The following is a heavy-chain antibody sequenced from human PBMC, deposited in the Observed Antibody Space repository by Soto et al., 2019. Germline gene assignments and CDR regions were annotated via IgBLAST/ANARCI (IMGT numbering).Heavy chain of an antibody. D-gene: IGHD3-10*01. CDR3: AREISTSYGSGSYYQSAPFDY. CDR1: GFTFSSYS. J-gene: IGHJ4*02. Sequence: GGSLRLSCAASGFTFSSYSMNWVRQAPGKGLEWVSSISSSSSYIYYADSVKGRFTISRDNAKNSLYLQMNSLRAEDTAVYYCAREISTSYGSGSYYQSAPFDYWGQGTLVTVSS. CDR2: ISSSSSYI. V-gene: IGHV3-21*01.